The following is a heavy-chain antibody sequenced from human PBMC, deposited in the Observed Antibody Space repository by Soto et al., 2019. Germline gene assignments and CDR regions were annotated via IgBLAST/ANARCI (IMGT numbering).Heavy chain of an antibody. CDR1: GFTFDVYA. J-gene: IGHJ4*02. V-gene: IGHV3-9*01. Sequence: GGSLRLSCAASGFTFDVYAMHWVRQAPGKGLEWVSGISWNSGSIGYADSVKGRFTISRDNAKNSLYLQMHSLRAEDTALYYCAKDTLPTRRGDSYYYFDYWGQGTLVTVSS. D-gene: IGHD1-26*01. CDR2: ISWNSGSI. CDR3: AKDTLPTRRGDSYYYFDY.